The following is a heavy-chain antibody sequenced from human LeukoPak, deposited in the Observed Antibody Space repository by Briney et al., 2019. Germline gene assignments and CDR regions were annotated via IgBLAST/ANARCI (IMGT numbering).Heavy chain of an antibody. CDR3: ASQTDFSEDY. D-gene: IGHD3-3*01. CDR2: IYYSGTT. Sequence: PSETLSLTCTVSGGSISSSSYYWGWIRQPPGKGLEWIGSIYYSGTTYYNPSLKSRVTISVDTPKNQFSLKLSSVTAADTAVYYCASQTDFSEDYWGQGTLVTVSS. J-gene: IGHJ4*02. CDR1: GGSISSSSYY. V-gene: IGHV4-39*01.